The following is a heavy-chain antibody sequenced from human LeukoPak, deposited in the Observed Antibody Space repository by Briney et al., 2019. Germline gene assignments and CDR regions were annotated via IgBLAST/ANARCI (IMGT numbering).Heavy chain of an antibody. Sequence: HPGGSLRLSCAASGFTFSSYGMHWVRQPPGKGLEWVANIKQDGTEKYYVDSVKGRFTISRDNAKNSLYLQMNSLRAEDTAVYYCARGRDILTGYIKRPDAFDIWGQGTMVTVSS. D-gene: IGHD3-9*01. CDR2: IKQDGTEK. J-gene: IGHJ3*02. V-gene: IGHV3-7*01. CDR3: ARGRDILTGYIKRPDAFDI. CDR1: GFTFSSYG.